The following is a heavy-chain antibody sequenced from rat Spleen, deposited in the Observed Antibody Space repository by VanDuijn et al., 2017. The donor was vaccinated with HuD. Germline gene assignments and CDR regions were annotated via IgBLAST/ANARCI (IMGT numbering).Heavy chain of an antibody. D-gene: IGHD1-7*01. Sequence: EVQLVESGGGLEQPGRSLKLSCAASGFTFSNYGMAWVRQAPTKGLEWVATISYDGSHTYYRDSVKGRFTISRDNAKSTLYLQMDSLRSEDTATYYCTTDHTTGPYWGQGVMVTVSA. CDR1: GFTFSNYG. CDR2: ISYDGSHT. J-gene: IGHJ2*01. V-gene: IGHV5-29*01. CDR3: TTDHTTGPY.